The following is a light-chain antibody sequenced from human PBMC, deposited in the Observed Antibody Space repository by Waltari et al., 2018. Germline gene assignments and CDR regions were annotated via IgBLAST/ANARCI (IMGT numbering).Light chain of an antibody. CDR1: QSVLYSSNSQNY. J-gene: IGKJ2*01. V-gene: IGKV4-1*01. CDR3: QQYFDWPMYT. Sequence: DIVMTQSPDSLAVSLGERVTINCKSSQSVLYSSNSQNYLAWYQQKPGQPPKLLIYWASARESGVPDRFSGSESGTDFTLTISSLQAEDVAVYYCQQYFDWPMYTFAQGTKLEIK. CDR2: WAS.